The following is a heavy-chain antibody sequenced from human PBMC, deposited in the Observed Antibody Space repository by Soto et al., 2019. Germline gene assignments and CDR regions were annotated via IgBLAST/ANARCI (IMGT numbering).Heavy chain of an antibody. CDR3: ARSTRGSLRHEDSEAFDI. CDR2: ITPFNGNT. J-gene: IGHJ3*02. D-gene: IGHD2-15*01. V-gene: IGHV1-45*02. Sequence: SVKVSCKASGYTFTYRYLHWVRQAPQQALEWMGWITPFNGNTNYAHKFQDRVTITRDRSMSTAYMELSSLRSEDTAMYYCARSTRGSLRHEDSEAFDIRGQGTMVTVSS. CDR1: GYTFTYRY.